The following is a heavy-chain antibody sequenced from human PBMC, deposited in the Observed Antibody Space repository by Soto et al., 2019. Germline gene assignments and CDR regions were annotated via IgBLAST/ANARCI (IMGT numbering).Heavy chain of an antibody. J-gene: IGHJ4*02. CDR1: GFTFSSYG. V-gene: IGHV3-33*01. Sequence: QVQLVESGGGVVQPGRSLRLSCAASGFTFSSYGMHWVRQAPGKGLEWVAVIWYDGSNKYYADSVKGRFTISRDNSKNTLHLQMNSLRAEDTAVYYCARDNYGDYGSFDYWGQGTLVTVSS. D-gene: IGHD4-17*01. CDR2: IWYDGSNK. CDR3: ARDNYGDYGSFDY.